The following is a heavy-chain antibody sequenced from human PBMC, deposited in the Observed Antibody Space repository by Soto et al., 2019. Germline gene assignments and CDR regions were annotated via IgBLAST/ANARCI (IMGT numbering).Heavy chain of an antibody. Sequence: EVQLVESGGGLVQPGGSLRVSCAASGFTFRSHRIHWVRQAPGKGLEWVSRIDTDGGGTSYADSVKGRFTISTDNAEXXXXXXXXXXXXXXXAVYYXXXVFDVWGQGTLVTVSS. CDR1: GFTFRSHR. CDR2: IDTDGGGT. D-gene: IGHD3-10*01. CDR3: XXVFDV. J-gene: IGHJ4*02. V-gene: IGHV3-74*01.